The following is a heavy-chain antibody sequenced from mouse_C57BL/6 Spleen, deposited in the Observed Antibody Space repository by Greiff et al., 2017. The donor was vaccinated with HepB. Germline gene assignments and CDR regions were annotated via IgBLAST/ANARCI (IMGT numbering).Heavy chain of an antibody. Sequence: VQLQQSGPELVKPGASVKISCKASGYAFSSSWMNWVKQRPGKGLEWIGRIYPGDGDTNYNGKFKGKATLTADKSSSTAYMQLSSLTSEDSAVYFCASIYYDYDWFAYWGQGTLVTVSA. CDR2: IYPGDGDT. CDR1: GYAFSSSW. D-gene: IGHD2-4*01. J-gene: IGHJ3*01. V-gene: IGHV1-82*01. CDR3: ASIYYDYDWFAY.